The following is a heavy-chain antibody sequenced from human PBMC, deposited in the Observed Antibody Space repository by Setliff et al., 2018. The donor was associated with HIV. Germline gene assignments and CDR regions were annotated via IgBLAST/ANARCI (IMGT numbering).Heavy chain of an antibody. D-gene: IGHD6-19*01. CDR1: GYPISSGYY. Sequence: SETLSLTCTVYGYPISSGYYWGWIRQLPGKGLEWIGSIYHSGSTSYNPSLKSRFTISVDTSKNQFSLKLSSVTAADTAVYYCARDDSSGWHFYYYYGMYVWGQGTTVTVSS. CDR2: IYHSGST. CDR3: ARDDSSGWHFYYYYGMYV. V-gene: IGHV4-38-2*02. J-gene: IGHJ6*02.